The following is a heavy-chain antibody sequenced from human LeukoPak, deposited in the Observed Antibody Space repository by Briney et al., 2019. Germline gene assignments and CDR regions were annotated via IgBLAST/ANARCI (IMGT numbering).Heavy chain of an antibody. J-gene: IGHJ5*02. CDR3: ARTYCSSTSCADWFDP. CDR2: INPNSGGT. D-gene: IGHD2-2*01. Sequence: ASVKVSCKASGYTFTGYYMHWVRQAPGQGLEWMGWINPNSGGTNYAQKFQGRVTMTRDTSISTAYMELSRLRSDDTAVYYCARTYCSSTSCADWFDPWGQGTLVTVSS. V-gene: IGHV1-2*02. CDR1: GYTFTGYY.